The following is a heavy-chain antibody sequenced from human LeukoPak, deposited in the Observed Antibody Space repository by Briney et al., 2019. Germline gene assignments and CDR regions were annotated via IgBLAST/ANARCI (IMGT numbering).Heavy chain of an antibody. V-gene: IGHV3-23*01. D-gene: IGHD3-10*01. CDR1: GFTFSSYA. Sequence: PGGSLRLSCAASGFTFSSYAMSWVRQAPGKGPEWVSAISGSGGSTYYADSVKGRFTISRDNSKNTLYLQMNSLRAEDTAVYYCAIEGYYGSGNWFDPWGQGTLVTVSS. CDR3: AIEGYYGSGNWFDP. CDR2: ISGSGGST. J-gene: IGHJ5*02.